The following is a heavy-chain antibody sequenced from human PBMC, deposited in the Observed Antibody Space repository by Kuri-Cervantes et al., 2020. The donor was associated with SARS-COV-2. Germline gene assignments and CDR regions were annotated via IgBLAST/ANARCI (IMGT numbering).Heavy chain of an antibody. CDR3: ASMVRGNHGIDV. J-gene: IGHJ6*02. Sequence: GESLKISCAASGFTFSSYAMSWVRQAPGKGLEWVSVIYSGGSSTYYADSVKGRFTISRDNSKNTLYLQMNSLRAEDTAVYYCASMVRGNHGIDVWGQGTTVTVSS. V-gene: IGHV3-23*03. CDR1: GFTFSSYA. CDR2: IYSGGSST. D-gene: IGHD3-10*01.